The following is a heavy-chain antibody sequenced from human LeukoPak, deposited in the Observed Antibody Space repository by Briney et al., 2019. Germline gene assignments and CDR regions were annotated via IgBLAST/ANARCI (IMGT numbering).Heavy chain of an antibody. Sequence: ASVKVSCKASGYTFTSYYMHWVRQAPGQGLEWMGIINPSGGSTSYAQKFQGRVTMTRDTSTSTVYMELSSLRSEDTAVYYCARDLILYQWELPKIFDHWGQGTLVTVSS. J-gene: IGHJ4*02. V-gene: IGHV1-46*01. CDR1: GYTFTSYY. CDR2: INPSGGST. D-gene: IGHD1-26*01. CDR3: ARDLILYQWELPKIFDH.